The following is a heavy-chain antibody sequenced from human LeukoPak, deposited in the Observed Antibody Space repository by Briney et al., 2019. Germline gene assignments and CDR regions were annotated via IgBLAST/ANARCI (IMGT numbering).Heavy chain of an antibody. D-gene: IGHD6-6*01. CDR3: AKAGPRAARLGEGDAFDI. CDR1: GFAFSNYA. J-gene: IGHJ3*02. CDR2: ISGSGGLT. Sequence: GGSLRLSCAASGFAFSNYAMSWVRQAPGKGLEWVSAISGSGGLTYYADSVKGRFTISRDNSKNTLYLQMKSLRAEDTAVHYCAKAGPRAARLGEGDAFDIWGQGTMVTVSS. V-gene: IGHV3-23*01.